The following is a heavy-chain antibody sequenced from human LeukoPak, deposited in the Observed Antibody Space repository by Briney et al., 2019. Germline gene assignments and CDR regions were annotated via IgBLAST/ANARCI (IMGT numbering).Heavy chain of an antibody. Sequence: ASVKVSCKASGYTFTNYRIAWVRQATGQGLEWMGWVSTNDGNTVYAQRLQGRVTMTTDTSTSVAYMELRSLTSDDTAVYYCTRAPPGMTMMTDYWGQGTLVTVST. CDR2: VSTNDGNT. CDR3: TRAPPGMTMMTDY. D-gene: IGHD1-14*01. V-gene: IGHV1-18*01. J-gene: IGHJ4*02. CDR1: GYTFTNYR.